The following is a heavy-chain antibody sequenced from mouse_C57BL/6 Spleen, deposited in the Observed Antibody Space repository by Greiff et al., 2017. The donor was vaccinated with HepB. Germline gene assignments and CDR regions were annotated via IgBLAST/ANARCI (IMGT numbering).Heavy chain of an antibody. D-gene: IGHD2-1*01. J-gene: IGHJ4*01. Sequence: QVQLKESGPGLVQPSQSLSITCTVSGFSLTSYGVHWVRQSPGKGLEWLGVIWRGGSTDYNAAFMSRLSITKDNSKSQVFFKMNSLQADDTALYYCAKGEGNFPYAMDYWGQGTSVTVSS. CDR2: IWRGGST. CDR1: GFSLTSYG. CDR3: AKGEGNFPYAMDY. V-gene: IGHV2-5*01.